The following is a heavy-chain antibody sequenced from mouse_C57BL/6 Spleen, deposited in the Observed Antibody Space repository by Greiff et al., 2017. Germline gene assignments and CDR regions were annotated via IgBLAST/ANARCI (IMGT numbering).Heavy chain of an antibody. J-gene: IGHJ4*01. CDR2: IHPSDSDT. CDR1: GYTFTSYW. Sequence: QVQLQQPGAELVQPGASVKVSCKASGYTFTSYWMHWVKQRPGQGLEWIGRIHPSDSDTSYNQKFKGKAKLTAVTSASTAYMELSSLTNEDSAVYYCTRFVTVVATDAIDYWGQGTSVTVSS. D-gene: IGHD1-1*01. V-gene: IGHV1-74*01. CDR3: TRFVTVVATDAIDY.